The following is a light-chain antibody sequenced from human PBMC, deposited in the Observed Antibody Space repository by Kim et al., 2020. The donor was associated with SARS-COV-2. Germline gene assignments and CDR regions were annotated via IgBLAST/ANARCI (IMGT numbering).Light chain of an antibody. Sequence: DIQLTQSPSFLSASVGDRVTITCRASQGISSYLAWYQQKPGKAPKLLIYAASTLQSGVPSRFSGSGSGTEFTLTISSLQPEDFATYYCQQLNSYLPWTFGQGTKLEI. CDR2: AAS. J-gene: IGKJ2*01. CDR3: QQLNSYLPWT. V-gene: IGKV1-9*01. CDR1: QGISSY.